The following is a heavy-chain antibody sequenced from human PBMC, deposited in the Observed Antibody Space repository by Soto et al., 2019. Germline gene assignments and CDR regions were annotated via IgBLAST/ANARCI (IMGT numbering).Heavy chain of an antibody. Sequence: QVQLVQSGAEVKKPGSSVKVSCKASGGTFSSYAISWVRQAPGQGLEWMGGIIPIFGTANYAQKFQGRVTITADESTSTAYMELSSLRSEDTAVYYSARANNQREYTAMVAFFDYWGQGTLVTVSS. J-gene: IGHJ4*02. V-gene: IGHV1-69*01. CDR2: IIPIFGTA. D-gene: IGHD5-18*01. CDR1: GGTFSSYA. CDR3: ARANNQREYTAMVAFFDY.